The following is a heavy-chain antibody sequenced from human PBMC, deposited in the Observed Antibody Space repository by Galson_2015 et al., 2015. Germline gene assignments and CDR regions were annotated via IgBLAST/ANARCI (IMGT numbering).Heavy chain of an antibody. D-gene: IGHD5-18*01. CDR1: GFTFSDYY. CDR3: ARDYRHSYGLPACLVATWYYYYYMDV. J-gene: IGHJ6*03. CDR2: ISSSSSYT. V-gene: IGHV3-11*05. Sequence: SLRLSCAASGFTFSDYYMSWIRQAPGKGLEWVSYISSSSSYTNYADSVKGRFTISRDNAKNSLYLQMNSMRAEDTAVYYCARDYRHSYGLPACLVATWYYYYYMDVWGKGTTVTVSS.